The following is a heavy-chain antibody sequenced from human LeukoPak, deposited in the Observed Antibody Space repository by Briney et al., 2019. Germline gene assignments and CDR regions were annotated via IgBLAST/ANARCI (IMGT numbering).Heavy chain of an antibody. CDR1: GGPLSGYD. D-gene: IGHD1-26*01. CDR3: ARVIVGASIDY. Sequence: SETLSLTCAVHGGPLSGYDWSWIRQPQGKGLEWIGEINHSGSTNYNPSLKSRVTILVDTSKNQFSLKLSSVTAADTGVYYCARVIVGASIDYWGQGTLVTVSS. CDR2: INHSGST. J-gene: IGHJ4*02. V-gene: IGHV4-34*01.